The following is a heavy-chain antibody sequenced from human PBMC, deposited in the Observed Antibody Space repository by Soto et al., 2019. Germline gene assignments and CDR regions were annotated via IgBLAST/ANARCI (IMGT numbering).Heavy chain of an antibody. Sequence: QVQLVQSGAEVKKPGASVKVSCKASGYTFTGYYMHWVRQAPGQGLEWMGWINPNSGGTNYAQKFQGWVTMTRDTSISSAYMELSRLRSDDTAVYYCARVRFWSGYYGEFDYWGQGTLVTVSS. V-gene: IGHV1-2*04. J-gene: IGHJ4*02. D-gene: IGHD3-3*01. CDR2: INPNSGGT. CDR1: GYTFTGYY. CDR3: ARVRFWSGYYGEFDY.